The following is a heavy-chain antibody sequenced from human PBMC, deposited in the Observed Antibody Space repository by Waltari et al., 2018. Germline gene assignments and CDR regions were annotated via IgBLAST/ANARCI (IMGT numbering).Heavy chain of an antibody. Sequence: QLQLQESGPGLVKPSETLSLTCSVSGVSITSNRHYWGWIRQPPGQGLEWIGTMSYTGATYSSPSLESRVTVSRDTSKNQLSLKLVSVTAVDTAVYYCATYIGASVGTAAFDVWGQGTMVAVSS. CDR2: MSYTGAT. V-gene: IGHV4-39*01. CDR3: ATYIGASVGTAAFDV. CDR1: GVSITSNRHY. J-gene: IGHJ3*01. D-gene: IGHD1-1*01.